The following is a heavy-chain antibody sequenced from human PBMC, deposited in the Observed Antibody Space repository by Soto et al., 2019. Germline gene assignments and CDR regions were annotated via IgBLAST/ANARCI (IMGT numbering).Heavy chain of an antibody. Sequence: SETLSLTCTVSGGSISSSSYYWGGIRQPPGKGLEWIGSIYYSGITYYNPSLKSRVTISVDTSKNQFSLKLSSVTAADTAVYYCAKTIVGATTIPNWFDPWGQGTLDTVSS. CDR3: AKTIVGATTIPNWFDP. V-gene: IGHV4-39*01. J-gene: IGHJ5*02. CDR2: IYYSGIT. CDR1: GGSISSSSYY. D-gene: IGHD1-26*01.